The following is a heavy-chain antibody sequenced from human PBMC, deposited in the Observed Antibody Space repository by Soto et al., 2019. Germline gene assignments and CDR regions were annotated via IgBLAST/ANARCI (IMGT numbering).Heavy chain of an antibody. D-gene: IGHD1-26*01. CDR3: ARDRRRERVGATWEYYYYGMDV. CDR2: IIPIFGTA. Sequence: SVKVSCKASGGTFSSYAISWVRQAPGQGLEWMGGIIPIFGTANYAQKFQGRVTITADESTSTAYMGLSSLRSEDTAVYYCARDRRRERVGATWEYYYYGMDVWGQGTTVTVSS. J-gene: IGHJ6*02. V-gene: IGHV1-69*13. CDR1: GGTFSSYA.